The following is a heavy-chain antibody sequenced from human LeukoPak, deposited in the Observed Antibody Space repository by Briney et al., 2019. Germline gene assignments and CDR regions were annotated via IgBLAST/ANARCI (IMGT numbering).Heavy chain of an antibody. CDR1: GFIFTRHW. CDR3: ARDKGGSYGAFDY. D-gene: IGHD1-26*01. Sequence: GGSLRLSCAASGFIFTRHWMYWVRQVPGKGLVWVSRINTDGSITNYTDSVKGRFTISRDNAKNTLYLQMNSLRAEDTAVYYCARDKGGSYGAFDYWGQGTLVTISS. V-gene: IGHV3-74*01. J-gene: IGHJ4*02. CDR2: INTDGSIT.